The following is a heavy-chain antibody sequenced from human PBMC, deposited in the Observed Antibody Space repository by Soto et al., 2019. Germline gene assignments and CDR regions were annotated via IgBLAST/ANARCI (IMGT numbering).Heavy chain of an antibody. CDR1: GYTFTSYG. V-gene: IGHV1-18*01. CDR2: ISAYNGNT. D-gene: IGHD4-17*01. CDR3: ARERIRVTTVTTYAHDAFDI. Sequence: ASVKVSCKASGYTFTSYGISWVRQAPGQGLEWMGWISAYNGNTNYAQKLQGRVTMTTDTSTSTAYMELRSLRSDDTAVYYCARERIRVTTVTTYAHDAFDIWGQGTMVTVSS. J-gene: IGHJ3*02.